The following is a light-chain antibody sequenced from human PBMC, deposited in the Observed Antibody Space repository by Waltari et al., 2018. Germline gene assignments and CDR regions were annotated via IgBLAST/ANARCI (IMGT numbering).Light chain of an antibody. J-gene: IGLJ1*01. CDR2: RDS. CDR3: QSYDSSLSGYV. Sequence: QSVLXQPPSXXXAPXQRVTXXXXGXXSNIGXXXDVXXYPQLPGTAPKLLRYRDSNRPSGVPDRFSGSKSCTSASLAITGLQAEDEADYYCQSYDSSLSGYVFGTATKVTVL. CDR1: XSNIGXXXD. V-gene: IGLV1-40*01.